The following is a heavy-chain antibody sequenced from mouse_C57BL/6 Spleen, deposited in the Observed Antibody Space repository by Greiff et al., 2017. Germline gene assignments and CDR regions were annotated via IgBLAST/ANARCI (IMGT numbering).Heavy chain of an antibody. Sequence: VQRVESGPGMVKPSQSLSLTCTVTGYSITSGYDWHWIRHFPGNKLEWMGYISYSGSTNYNPSLKSRISITHDTSKNHFFLKLNSVTTEDTATYYCARDGYYGSSYWYFDVWGTGTTVTVSS. CDR3: ARDGYYGSSYWYFDV. V-gene: IGHV3-1*01. CDR1: GYSITSGYD. J-gene: IGHJ1*03. D-gene: IGHD1-1*01. CDR2: ISYSGST.